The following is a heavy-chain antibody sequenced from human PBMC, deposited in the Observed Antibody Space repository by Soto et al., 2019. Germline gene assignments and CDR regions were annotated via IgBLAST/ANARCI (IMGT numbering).Heavy chain of an antibody. V-gene: IGHV3-48*02. D-gene: IGHD6-19*01. CDR2: ITSDTKTI. Sequence: EVQLVESGGDLVQRGGSLRLSCAASGFTFNIYSMNWVRQAPGKGLEWVSYITSDTKTIKYADSVKGRFTISRDNAKNSVYLQMNSLRDEDTAVYYCARSVEGDFDYWGQGTVVTVSS. CDR1: GFTFNIYS. J-gene: IGHJ4*02. CDR3: ARSVEGDFDY.